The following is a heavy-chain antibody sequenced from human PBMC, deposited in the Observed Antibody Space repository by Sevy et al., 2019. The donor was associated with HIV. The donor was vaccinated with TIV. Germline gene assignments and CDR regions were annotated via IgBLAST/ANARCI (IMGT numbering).Heavy chain of an antibody. Sequence: GGSLRLSCAASGFTFSTYWMHWVRHAPGKGLVWVSRIDSDGSRTRYADSVKGRFTISRDNAKNTLYLQMNSLRVEDTAVYYCARVYSGSSDAFDIWGQGTMFTVSS. J-gene: IGHJ3*02. D-gene: IGHD1-26*01. CDR3: ARVYSGSSDAFDI. CDR2: IDSDGSRT. CDR1: GFTFSTYW. V-gene: IGHV3-74*01.